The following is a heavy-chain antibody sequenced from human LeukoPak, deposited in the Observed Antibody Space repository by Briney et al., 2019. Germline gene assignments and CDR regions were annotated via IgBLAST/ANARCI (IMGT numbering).Heavy chain of an antibody. CDR3: VRSLDY. CDR1: GFPFSTYA. CDR2: ITGSGGFT. J-gene: IGHJ4*02. V-gene: IGHV3-23*01. Sequence: GGSLRLSCAASGFPFSTYAMNWVRQAPGKGLEWVSVITGSGGFTQYADSVKGRFTISRDNSKNTVHLQMNSLRVEDTALYYCVRSLDYWGQGTLVTVSS.